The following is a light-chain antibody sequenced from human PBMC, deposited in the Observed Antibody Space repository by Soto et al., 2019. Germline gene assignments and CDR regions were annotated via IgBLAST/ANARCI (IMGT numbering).Light chain of an antibody. Sequence: DIQMTQYPSSLSSTVGKRVTITFRTSQGISGRLAWYQQKPGEAPKLIYAASSLHSGVPSRFSGSGSGTDFTLTISSLQPEDFATYYCQQANSFPLPFGQGTRLAI. CDR1: QGISGR. CDR3: QQANSFPLP. J-gene: IGKJ5*01. CDR2: AAS. V-gene: IGKV1D-12*01.